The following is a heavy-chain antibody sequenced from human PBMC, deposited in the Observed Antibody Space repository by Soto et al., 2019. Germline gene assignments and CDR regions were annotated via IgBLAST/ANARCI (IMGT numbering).Heavy chain of an antibody. D-gene: IGHD2-15*01. J-gene: IGHJ4*02. Sequence: GGSLRLSCTASGFTFGDYAMSWFRQAPGKGLEWVGFIRSKAYGGTTEYAASVKGRFTISRDDSKSIAYLQMNSLKTEDTAVYYCTSIHCSGGSCYDGEIPFDYWGQGTLVTVSS. CDR2: IRSKAYGGTT. CDR3: TSIHCSGGSCYDGEIPFDY. CDR1: GFTFGDYA. V-gene: IGHV3-49*03.